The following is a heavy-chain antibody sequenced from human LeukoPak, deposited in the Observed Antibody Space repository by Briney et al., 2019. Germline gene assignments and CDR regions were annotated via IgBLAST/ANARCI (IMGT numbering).Heavy chain of an antibody. Sequence: GGSLRLSRAASGFTFSSYAMSWVRQAPGKGLEWVSAISGSGGSTYYADSVKGRFTISRDNSKNTLYLQMNSLRAEDTAVYYCAKDPVITAAAGHYIFDYWGQGTLVTVSS. J-gene: IGHJ4*02. D-gene: IGHD6-13*01. CDR2: ISGSGGST. V-gene: IGHV3-23*01. CDR1: GFTFSSYA. CDR3: AKDPVITAAAGHYIFDY.